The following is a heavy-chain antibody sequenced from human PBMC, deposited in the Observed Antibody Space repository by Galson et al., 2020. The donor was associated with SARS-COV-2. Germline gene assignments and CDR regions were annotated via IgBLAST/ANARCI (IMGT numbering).Heavy chain of an antibody. CDR2: ICGSGGST. D-gene: IGHD3-22*01. V-gene: IGHV3-23*01. CDR3: AKDLGGYLDY. Sequence: TGGSLRLSCAASGFTFSSYAMSWVRQAPGKGLEWVSAICGSGGSTYYADSVKGRFTISRDNSKNTLYLQMNSLRAEDTAVYYCAKDLGGYLDYWGQGTLVTVSS. CDR1: GFTFSSYA. J-gene: IGHJ4*02.